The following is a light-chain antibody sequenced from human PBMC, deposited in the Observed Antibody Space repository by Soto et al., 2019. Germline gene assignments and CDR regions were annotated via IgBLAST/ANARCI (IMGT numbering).Light chain of an antibody. CDR3: QQYHIYSGT. CDR1: QTIDSW. CDR2: KAS. J-gene: IGKJ1*01. V-gene: IGKV1-5*03. Sequence: DSPMTQSPSSLSASVGDRVTIPCRASQTIDSWLAWYQQRPGKPPNLLIYKASTLASGVPSRFSGSGSGTEFTLTINSLQPDDFATYYCQQYHIYSGTFGQGTKVDIK.